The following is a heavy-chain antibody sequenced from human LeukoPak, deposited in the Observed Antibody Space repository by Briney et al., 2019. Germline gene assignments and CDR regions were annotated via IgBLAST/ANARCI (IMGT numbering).Heavy chain of an antibody. D-gene: IGHD5-12*01. Sequence: SETLSLTCTVSGGSIRGYYWSWLGQPPGKGLEWSGYIYYSGSTTYTPSLKSRVTISVDTSKNQFSLKLSSVTAADTAVYYCERQDGYSGYDGGFDSWGQGTLVTVSS. CDR1: GGSIRGYY. CDR2: IYYSGST. V-gene: IGHV4-59*08. J-gene: IGHJ4*02. CDR3: ERQDGYSGYDGGFDS.